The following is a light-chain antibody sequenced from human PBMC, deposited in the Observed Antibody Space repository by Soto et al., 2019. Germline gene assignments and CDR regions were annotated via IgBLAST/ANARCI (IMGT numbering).Light chain of an antibody. CDR1: SSDIGGHKY. J-gene: IGLJ2*01. Sequence: QSALTQPASVSGSPGQSITISCTGTSSDIGGHKYVSWYQQHPDKAPKVLIFEVSNRPSGISSRFSGSKSGNTASLTISGLQAEDEADYYCASYTSSSTSVIFGRGTKLTVL. CDR3: ASYTSSSTSVI. V-gene: IGLV2-14*01. CDR2: EVS.